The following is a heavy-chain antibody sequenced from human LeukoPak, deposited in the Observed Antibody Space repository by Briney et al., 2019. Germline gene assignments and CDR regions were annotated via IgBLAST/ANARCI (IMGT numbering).Heavy chain of an antibody. CDR3: AREGGSYGDYDYFDY. J-gene: IGHJ4*02. D-gene: IGHD4-17*01. CDR1: GFTFSSYG. CDR2: IWYDGSNK. Sequence: PGGSLRLSCAASGFTFSSYGMHWVRQAPGKGLEWVAVIWYDGSNKYYADSVKGRFTISRDNSKNTLYLQMNSLRAEDTAVYYCAREGGSYGDYDYFDYWGQGTLVTVSS. V-gene: IGHV3-33*01.